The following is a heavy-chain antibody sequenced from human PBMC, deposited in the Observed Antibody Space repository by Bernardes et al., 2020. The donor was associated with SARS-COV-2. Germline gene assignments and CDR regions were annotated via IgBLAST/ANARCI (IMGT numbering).Heavy chain of an antibody. V-gene: IGHV4-61*01. CDR3: ARGSSYYDILTGYYNTGDFDY. CDR1: GGSVRSGSYY. D-gene: IGHD3-9*01. Sequence: SETLSLTRTLSGGSVRSGSYYWSWIPQPTGKGLEWIGYIYYHGSTNYNPSLKSRVTISVDTSKNQFSLKLSSVTAADTAVYYCARGSSYYDILTGYYNTGDFDYWGQGKLVTVSS. J-gene: IGHJ4*02. CDR2: IYYHGST.